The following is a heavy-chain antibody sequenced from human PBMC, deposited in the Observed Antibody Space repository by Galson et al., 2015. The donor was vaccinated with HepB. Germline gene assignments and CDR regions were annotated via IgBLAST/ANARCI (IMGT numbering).Heavy chain of an antibody. CDR1: GYTFTSYY. D-gene: IGHD5-18*01. V-gene: IGHV1-46*03. CDR3: ARPGDTDYYYYGMEV. CDR2: INPSGGST. Sequence: SVKVSCKASGYTFTSYYMHWVRQAPGQGLEWMGIINPSGGSTSYAQKFQGRVTMTRDTSTSTVYMELSSLRSEDTAVYYCARPGDTDYYYYGMEVWGQGTTVTVSS. J-gene: IGHJ6*02.